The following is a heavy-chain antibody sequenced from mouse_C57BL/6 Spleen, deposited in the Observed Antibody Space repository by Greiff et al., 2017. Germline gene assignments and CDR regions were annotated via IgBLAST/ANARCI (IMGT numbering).Heavy chain of an antibody. CDR3: AGYYGSILYWYFDV. Sequence: QVQLQQSGTELVKPGASVKLSCKASGYTFTSYWMHWVKQRPGQGLEWIGNINPSNGGTNYNEKFKSKATLTVDKSSSTAYMQLSSLTSEDSVVYYGAGYYGSILYWYFDVWGTGTTVTVSS. V-gene: IGHV1-53*01. CDR1: GYTFTSYW. CDR2: INPSNGGT. J-gene: IGHJ1*03. D-gene: IGHD1-1*01.